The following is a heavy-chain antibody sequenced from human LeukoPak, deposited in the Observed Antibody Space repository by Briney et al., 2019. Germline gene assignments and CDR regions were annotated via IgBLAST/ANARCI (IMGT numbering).Heavy chain of an antibody. D-gene: IGHD3-22*01. V-gene: IGHV3-74*01. CDR3: ARGPYYYDSSGYQHDY. CDR2: INSDGSST. Sequence: GGSLRLSCAASGFTFSSYWMPWVRQAPGMGLVWVSRINSDGSSTSYADSVKGRFTISRDNAKNTLYLQMNSLRAEDTAVYYCARGPYYYDSSGYQHDYWGQGTLVTVSS. CDR1: GFTFSSYW. J-gene: IGHJ4*02.